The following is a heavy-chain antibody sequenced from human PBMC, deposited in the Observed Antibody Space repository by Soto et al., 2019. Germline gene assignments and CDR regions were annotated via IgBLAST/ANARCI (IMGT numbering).Heavy chain of an antibody. CDR2: IKSKSDGVTT. CDR1: GSTFSDAW. V-gene: IGHV3-15*01. D-gene: IGHD2-15*01. Sequence: GSLILACAASGSTFSDAWMSGVRQAPGKGLDWVGRIKSKSDGVTTEYAAPVRGRFTISRDDSKNTLYLQMNSLKTEDTAVYYCNTDLWRIAVVVGSTGYFNPWGQGTPVTVYS. CDR3: NTDLWRIAVVVGSTGYFNP. J-gene: IGHJ5*02.